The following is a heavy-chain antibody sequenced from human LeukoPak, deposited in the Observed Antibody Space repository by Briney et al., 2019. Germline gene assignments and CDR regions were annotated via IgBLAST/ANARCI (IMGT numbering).Heavy chain of an antibody. D-gene: IGHD4-17*01. CDR3: ARGKMNGDDFDY. CDR1: XXTFIGSY. CDR2: INPNSGT. V-gene: IGHV1-2*02. J-gene: IGHJ4*02. Sequence: XXASXXTFIGSYMHXVRQAPGQGPEWMGWINPNSGTNYAKRFQDRVTMTRDTSISTAYMELTRLRSEDTAVYYCARGKMNGDDFDYWGQGTLVTVSS.